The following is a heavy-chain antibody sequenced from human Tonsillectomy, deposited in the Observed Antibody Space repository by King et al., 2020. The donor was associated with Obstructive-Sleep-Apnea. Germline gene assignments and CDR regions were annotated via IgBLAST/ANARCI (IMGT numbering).Heavy chain of an antibody. CDR1: GGSLSGYY. CDR3: ARGYTPRHFDY. V-gene: IGHV4-34*01. J-gene: IGHJ4*02. D-gene: IGHD4-11*01. CDR2: INHDGST. Sequence: VQLQQWGAGLLKPSETLSLTCAVYGGSLSGYYWSWIRQPPGKGLAWIGEINHDGSTNYNPSLKSRVTISMDTSKSQFSLNLRSVIAADTAVYYCARGYTPRHFDYWGQGTLVTVSS.